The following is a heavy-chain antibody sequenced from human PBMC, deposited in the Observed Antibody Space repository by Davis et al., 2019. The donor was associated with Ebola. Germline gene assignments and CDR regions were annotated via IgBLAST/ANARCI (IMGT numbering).Heavy chain of an antibody. J-gene: IGHJ4*02. CDR3: ARFPIVVEPASIS. D-gene: IGHD2-2*01. Sequence: MPSETLSLTCIVSGGSITSDEYYWSWIRQPPGKGLEWIAYIYYSGSTYYNPSLKSRVTISVDTSKNQLSLRLTSVIAADTAVYYCARFPIVVEPASISWGQGTLVTVSS. CDR1: GGSITSDEYY. V-gene: IGHV4-30-4*01. CDR2: IYYSGST.